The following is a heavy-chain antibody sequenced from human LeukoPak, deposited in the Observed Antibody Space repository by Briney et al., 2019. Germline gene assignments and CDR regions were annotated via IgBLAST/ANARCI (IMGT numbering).Heavy chain of an antibody. CDR2: IIPIFGTA. Sequence: GSSVKVSCKASGGTFSSYAISWVQQAPGQGLEWMGGIIPIFGTANYAQKFQGRVTITADKSTSTAYMELSSLRSEDTAVYYCASRTTVTTYYYYYGMDVWGKGTTVTVSS. J-gene: IGHJ6*04. V-gene: IGHV1-69*06. D-gene: IGHD4-17*01. CDR3: ASRTTVTTYYYYYGMDV. CDR1: GGTFSSYA.